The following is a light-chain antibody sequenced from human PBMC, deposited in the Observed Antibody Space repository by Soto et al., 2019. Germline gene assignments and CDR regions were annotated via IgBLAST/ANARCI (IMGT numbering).Light chain of an antibody. J-gene: IGLJ1*01. CDR1: SSDVGAYNY. Sequence: QSALTQPASVSGSPGQSITISCTGTSSDVGAYNYDSWYQQYPGEAPKVIIYDVSHRPAGVSNRFSGSKSGNTPSLTISGLQSQDEADYYCSSYPRPTTYVFGTGPKLPAL. CDR3: SSYPRPTTYV. V-gene: IGLV2-14*01. CDR2: DVS.